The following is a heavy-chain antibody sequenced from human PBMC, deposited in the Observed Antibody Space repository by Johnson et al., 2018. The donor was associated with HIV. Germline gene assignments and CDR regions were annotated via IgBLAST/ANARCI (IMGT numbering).Heavy chain of an antibody. CDR3: ARGVGATTVAAFDI. V-gene: IGHV3-20*04. CDR2: INWNGGNR. D-gene: IGHD1-26*01. J-gene: IGHJ3*02. CDR1: GFTFSTYW. Sequence: VQLVESGGGLVQPGGSLRLSCAASGFTFSTYWMSWVRQAPGKGLEWISGINWNGGNRGYADSVKGQFIISRDNGKHSLYLQMNSLRAEDTALYYCARGVGATTVAAFDIWGQGTMVTVSS.